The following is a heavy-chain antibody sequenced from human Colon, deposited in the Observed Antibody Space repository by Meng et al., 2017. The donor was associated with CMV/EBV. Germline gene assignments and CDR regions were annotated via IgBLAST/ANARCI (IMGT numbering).Heavy chain of an antibody. CDR1: GFSFSNYW. CDR3: ASSGSYSWGYFDY. D-gene: IGHD1-26*01. V-gene: IGHV3-74*01. CDR2: INADGSTT. J-gene: IGHJ4*02. Sequence: CVASGFSFSNYWMHWVRQAPGEGLVWVSGINADGSTTNYVDSVKGRFTISRDTAKNTLYLQMNSLRAEDTAVYFCASSGSYSWGYFDYWGQGTLVTVSS.